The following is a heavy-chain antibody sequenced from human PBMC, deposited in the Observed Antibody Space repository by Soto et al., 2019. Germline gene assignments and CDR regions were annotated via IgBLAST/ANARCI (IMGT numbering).Heavy chain of an antibody. CDR1: GLNFIGYY. Sequence: SETLSHTCAFYGLNFIGYYWSWIRKPPGKGLEWIGEVNHSGSTNYNPSLKSRVTISVDTSKNQFSLKLSSVTAADTAVYYCARGQSSGWFVNWFDPWGQGTLVTVSS. CDR3: ARGQSSGWFVNWFDP. CDR2: VNHSGST. J-gene: IGHJ5*02. D-gene: IGHD6-19*01. V-gene: IGHV4-34*01.